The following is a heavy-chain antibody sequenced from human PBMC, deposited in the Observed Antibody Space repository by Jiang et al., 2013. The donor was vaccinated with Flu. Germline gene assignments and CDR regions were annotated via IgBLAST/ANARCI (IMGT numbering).Heavy chain of an antibody. Sequence: LLKPSETLSLTCSVTGLSITTMSYYVGLGPPRPRGQGLEWIGTTFYSGITYYNPSLKSRVSISVDTSKNQFSXKLTSVSAADTAVYWCATFRAYGSGTYYGKYYMDVWGKGTTVTVSS. CDR3: ATFRAYGSGTYYGKYYMDV. D-gene: IGHD3-10*01. CDR2: TFYSGIT. CDR1: GLSITTMSYY. J-gene: IGHJ6*03. V-gene: IGHV4-39*01.